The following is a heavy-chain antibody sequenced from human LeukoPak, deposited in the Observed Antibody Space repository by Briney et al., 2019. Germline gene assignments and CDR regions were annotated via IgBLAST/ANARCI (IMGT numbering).Heavy chain of an antibody. Sequence: GGSLRLSCAASGFTFSSYSMNWVRQAPGKGLEWVSYISSSSTIYYADSVKGRFTISRDNAKNSLYLQMNSLRAEDTAVYYCAKDDRWVGATNYWGQGTLVTVSS. V-gene: IGHV3-48*01. J-gene: IGHJ4*02. CDR2: ISSSSTI. CDR1: GFTFSSYS. D-gene: IGHD1-26*01. CDR3: AKDDRWVGATNY.